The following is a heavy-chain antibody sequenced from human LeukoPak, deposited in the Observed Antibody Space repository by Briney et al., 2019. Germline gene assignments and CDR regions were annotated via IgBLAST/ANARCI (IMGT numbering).Heavy chain of an antibody. D-gene: IGHD3-3*01. Sequence: PSETLSLTCTVSGGSISSSSYYWGWIRQPPGKGLEWIGSIYYSGSTYYNPSLKSRVTISVDTSKNQFSLKLSSVTAADTAVYYCARSFWFLEWLLYFPSNYYMDVWGKGTTVTVSS. CDR1: GGSISSSSYY. CDR2: IYYSGST. V-gene: IGHV4-39*01. CDR3: ARSFWFLEWLLYFPSNYYMDV. J-gene: IGHJ6*03.